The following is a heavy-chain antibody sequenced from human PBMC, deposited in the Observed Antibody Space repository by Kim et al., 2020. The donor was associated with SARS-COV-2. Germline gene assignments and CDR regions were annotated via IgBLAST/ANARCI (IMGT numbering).Heavy chain of an antibody. V-gene: IGHV3-21*01. D-gene: IGHD6-6*01. J-gene: IGHJ6*02. CDR2: I. Sequence: IDSANSLKGRFPISRDNAKNSLYLPINILRAEDTAVYYCARGSSSPGMDVWGQGTTGTVSS. CDR3: ARGSSSPGMDV.